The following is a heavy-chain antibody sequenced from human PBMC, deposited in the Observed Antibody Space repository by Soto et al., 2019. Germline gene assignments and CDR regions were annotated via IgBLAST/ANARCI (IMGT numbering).Heavy chain of an antibody. D-gene: IGHD6-19*01. CDR3: ARDWLEIAVAGGYFQH. CDR2: ISYDGSNK. J-gene: IGHJ1*01. CDR1: GFTFSSYA. V-gene: IGHV3-30-3*01. Sequence: QVQLVESGGGVVQPGRSLRLSCAASGFTFSSYAMHWVRQAPGKGLEWVAVISYDGSNKYYADSVKGRFTISRDNSKNTLYLQMNSLRAEDTAVYYCARDWLEIAVAGGYFQHWGQGTLVTVSS.